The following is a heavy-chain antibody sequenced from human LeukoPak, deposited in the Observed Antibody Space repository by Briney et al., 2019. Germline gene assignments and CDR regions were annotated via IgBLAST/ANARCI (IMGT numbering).Heavy chain of an antibody. CDR3: AKDTVVRSDY. J-gene: IGHJ4*02. D-gene: IGHD4-23*01. CDR2: ISNDGSRK. V-gene: IGHV3-30*18. CDR1: GFTFSRHG. Sequence: PGRSLRLSCAPSGFTFSRHGMHWVRQAPGKGLEWVAIISNDGSRKYYAHSVEGRFTISRDNSKNTLYLQMNSLRAEDTAVYHCAKDTVVRSDYWGQGTLVTVSS.